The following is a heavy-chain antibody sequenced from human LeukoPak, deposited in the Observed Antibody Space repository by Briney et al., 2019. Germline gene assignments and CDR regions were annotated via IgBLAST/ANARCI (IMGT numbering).Heavy chain of an antibody. CDR3: AKRGVVIRVILVGFHKEAYYFDS. J-gene: IGHJ4*02. CDR1: GITLSNYG. Sequence: GGSLRLSCAASGITLSNYGMSWVRQAPGKGLEWVAGISDSGGRTNYADSVKGRFTISRDNSKNTLYLQMNSLRAEDTAVYFCAKRGVVIRVILVGFHKEAYYFDSWGRGALVTVSS. CDR2: ISDSGGRT. D-gene: IGHD3-22*01. V-gene: IGHV3-23*01.